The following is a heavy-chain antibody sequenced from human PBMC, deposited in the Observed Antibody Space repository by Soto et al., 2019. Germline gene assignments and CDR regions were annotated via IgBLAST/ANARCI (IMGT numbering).Heavy chain of an antibody. CDR3: AREGKVAPPIYNYYGMDV. D-gene: IGHD2-2*01. CDR2: ISAYNGNT. CDR1: GYTFTNYG. Sequence: QVQLVQSGGEVKKPGASVKVSCKASGYTFTNYGLNWVRQAPGQGLEWMGWISAYNGNTDYAQKFQGRVTMTTDTSTRTAYMELRSLRSDDTAVYYCAREGKVAPPIYNYYGMDVWGQGTTVTVSS. J-gene: IGHJ6*02. V-gene: IGHV1-18*04.